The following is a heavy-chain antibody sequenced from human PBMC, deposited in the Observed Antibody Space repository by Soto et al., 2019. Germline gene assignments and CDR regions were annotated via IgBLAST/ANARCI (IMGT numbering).Heavy chain of an antibody. J-gene: IGHJ4*02. Sequence: QVQLVESGGGVVQPGRSLRLSCAASGFTFSSYGMHWVRQAPGKGLEWVAVIWYDGSNKYYADSVKGRFTISRDNSKNTLYLQMNSLRAEDTAVYYCARDHGPYYDSSGYPNYFDYGGQGTLVTVSS. CDR2: IWYDGSNK. CDR3: ARDHGPYYDSSGYPNYFDY. CDR1: GFTFSSYG. D-gene: IGHD3-22*01. V-gene: IGHV3-33*01.